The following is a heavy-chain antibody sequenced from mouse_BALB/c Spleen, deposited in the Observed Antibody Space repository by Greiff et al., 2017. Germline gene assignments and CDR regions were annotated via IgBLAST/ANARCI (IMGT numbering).Heavy chain of an antibody. V-gene: IGHV7-3*02. Sequence: DVHLVESGGGLVQPGGSLRLSCATSGFTFTDYYMSWVRQPPGKALEWLGFIRNKANGYTTEYSASVKGRFTISRDNSQSILYLQMNTLRAEDSATYYCARDVSYWGQGTLVTVSA. CDR3: ARDVSY. J-gene: IGHJ3*01. CDR2: IRNKANGYTT. CDR1: GFTFTDYY.